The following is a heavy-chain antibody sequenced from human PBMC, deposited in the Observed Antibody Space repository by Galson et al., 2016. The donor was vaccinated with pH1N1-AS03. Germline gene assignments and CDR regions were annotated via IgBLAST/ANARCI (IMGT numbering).Heavy chain of an antibody. CDR3: AREGKMAARLAFDY. D-gene: IGHD6-6*01. CDR2: IYDGGST. V-gene: IGHV3-53*05. CDR1: GFTVSTHY. J-gene: IGHJ4*02. Sequence: SLRLSCAASGFTVSTHYINWVRQAPGKGLEWVSVIYDGGSTYYADSVKGRFTISRDNSRNTVYLQMTSLRPEDTGVYYCAREGKMAARLAFDYWGQGTLVTVS.